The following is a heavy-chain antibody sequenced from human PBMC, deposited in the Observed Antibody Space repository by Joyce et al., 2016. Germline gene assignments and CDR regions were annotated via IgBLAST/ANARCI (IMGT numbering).Heavy chain of an antibody. J-gene: IGHJ4*02. CDR1: GGSCSGYY. V-gene: IGHV4-34*01. D-gene: IGHD4-11*01. CDR3: ARGLSAFDYSNYAGYDY. CDR2: INHSEST. Sequence: QVQLQQWGAGLLKPSETLSLTCAVYGGSCSGYYWSWIRQPPGKGLKWIGEINHSESTNYNPSLESRVTISVDTSKNQFSLRLSSVTAADTAVYYCARGLSAFDYSNYAGYDYWGQGTLVTVSS.